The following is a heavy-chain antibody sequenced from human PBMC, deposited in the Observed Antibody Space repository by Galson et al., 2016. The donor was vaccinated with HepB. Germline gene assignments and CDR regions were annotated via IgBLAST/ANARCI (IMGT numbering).Heavy chain of an antibody. D-gene: IGHD6-19*01. CDR2: INANSGDT. CDR3: AKDQAYISVAGIFYYYYGFGV. Sequence: SVKVSCKASGYTFTDYYMHWVRQAPGQGLEWMGRINANSGDTKYAHKFQGRVTMTRDTSIRTAYMELSRLRSDDTAIYFCAKDQAYISVAGIFYYYYGFGVWGQGTTVTVSS. V-gene: IGHV1-2*06. CDR1: GYTFTDYY. J-gene: IGHJ6*02.